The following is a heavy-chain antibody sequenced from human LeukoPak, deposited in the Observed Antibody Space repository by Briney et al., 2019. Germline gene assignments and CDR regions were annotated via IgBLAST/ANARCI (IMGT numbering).Heavy chain of an antibody. J-gene: IGHJ4*02. D-gene: IGHD6-6*01. V-gene: IGHV1-2*02. Sequence: ASVKVSCKASGYTFPGYYMHWVRQAPGQGLEWMGWINPNSGGTNYAQKFQDRVTMTRDTSISTAYMELSRLRSDDTAVYYCAREHSSSSGKVFDYWGQGTLVTVSS. CDR3: AREHSSSSGKVFDY. CDR2: INPNSGGT. CDR1: GYTFPGYY.